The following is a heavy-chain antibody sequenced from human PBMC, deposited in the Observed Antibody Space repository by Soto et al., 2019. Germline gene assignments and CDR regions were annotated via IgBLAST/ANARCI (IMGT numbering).Heavy chain of an antibody. J-gene: IGHJ3*02. CDR1: GYTFASYG. D-gene: IGHD1-26*01. Sequence: ASVKVSCKASGYTFASYGISWVRQAPGQGLEWMGWISAYNGNTNYAQKFQGRVTMTTDTSTSTAYMELSRLRSDDTAVYYCARDTGFVGAPVLDAFDIWGQGTMVTVSS. V-gene: IGHV1-18*01. CDR3: ARDTGFVGAPVLDAFDI. CDR2: ISAYNGNT.